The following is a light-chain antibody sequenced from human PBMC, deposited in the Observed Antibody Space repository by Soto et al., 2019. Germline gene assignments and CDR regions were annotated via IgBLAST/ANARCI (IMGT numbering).Light chain of an antibody. CDR1: SSDVGGYNY. J-gene: IGLJ1*01. V-gene: IGLV2-14*01. Sequence: QSALTQPASVSGSPGQSITISCTGTSSDVGGYNYVSWYQQHPGEVPKLIIYDVSNRPSGVSNRFSGSKSGNTASLTISGLQVEDEADYYCSSYRYSNTPGVFGPGTKLTVL. CDR2: DVS. CDR3: SSYRYSNTPGV.